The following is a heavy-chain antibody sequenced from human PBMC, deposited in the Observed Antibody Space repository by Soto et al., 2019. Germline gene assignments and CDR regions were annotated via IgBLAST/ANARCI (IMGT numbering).Heavy chain of an antibody. J-gene: IGHJ6*02. D-gene: IGHD3-10*01. CDR3: ARPLTFGMDV. CDR2: INHSGST. V-gene: IGHV4-34*01. CDR1: GGSFSGYY. Sequence: SETLSLTCAVYGGSFSGYYWSWIRQPPGKGLEWIGEINHSGSTNYNPSLKSRVTISVDTSKNQFSLKLSSVTAADTAVYYCARPLTFGMDVWGQGTTVTVSS.